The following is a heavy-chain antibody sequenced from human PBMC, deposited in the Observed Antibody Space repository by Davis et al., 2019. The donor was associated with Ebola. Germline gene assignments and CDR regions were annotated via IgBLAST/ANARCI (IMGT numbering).Heavy chain of an antibody. CDR3: ASLRRTITGMDDAFDI. Sequence: GESLKISCKDSGNSFTSHWIGRVRQMPGKGLEWMGIIYTGDSDTRYSPSFRGQVTISADKSIKTAFLQWSSLKASDTAIYYCASLRRTITGMDDAFDIWGQGTMVTVSS. V-gene: IGHV5-51*01. D-gene: IGHD2-8*02. CDR2: IYTGDSDT. J-gene: IGHJ3*02. CDR1: GNSFTSHW.